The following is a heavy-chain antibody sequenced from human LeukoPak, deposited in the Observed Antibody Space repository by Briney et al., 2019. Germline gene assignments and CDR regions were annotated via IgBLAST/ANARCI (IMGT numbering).Heavy chain of an antibody. J-gene: IGHJ4*02. CDR1: GFTFNHFW. CDR3: AREDGYCSGGNCYSYFDS. D-gene: IGHD2-15*01. V-gene: IGHV3-7*01. CDR2: IKKTGSET. Sequence: GGSLRLSCAASGFTFNHFWMSWIRQAPGKGLEWAAYIKKTGSETYYVDSVKGRFTITRDNTRNSLFLQMYSLRAEDTAVYFCAREDGYCSGGNCYSYFDSWGQGTLVTVSA.